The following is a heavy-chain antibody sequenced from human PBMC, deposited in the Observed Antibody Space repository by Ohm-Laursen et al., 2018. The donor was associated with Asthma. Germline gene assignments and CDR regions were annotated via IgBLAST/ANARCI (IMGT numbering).Heavy chain of an antibody. V-gene: IGHV1-69*13. CDR1: GATFSSSS. Sequence: SVKVSCKASGATFSSSSINWVRQAPGQGLEWMGGIIPIFATANYAQKFQGRVTITADESTSTVYMELSSLRSEDTAVYYCASNRLSSGWYYFDYWGQGTLVTVSS. J-gene: IGHJ4*02. D-gene: IGHD6-19*01. CDR3: ASNRLSSGWYYFDY. CDR2: IIPIFATA.